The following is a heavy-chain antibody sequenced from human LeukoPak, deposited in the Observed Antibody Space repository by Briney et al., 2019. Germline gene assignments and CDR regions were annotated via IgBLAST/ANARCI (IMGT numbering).Heavy chain of an antibody. CDR1: GYTFTGYY. CDR2: INPNSGGT. D-gene: IGHD3-3*01. J-gene: IGHJ4*02. CDR3: ARTYSRITIFGVVTYTNYFGY. Sequence: ASVKVSCKASGYTFTGYYMHWVRQAPGQGLEWMGWINPNSGGTNYAQKFQGRVTMTRDTSISTAYMELSRLRSDDTAVYYCARTYSRITIFGVVTYTNYFGYWGQGTLVTVSS. V-gene: IGHV1-2*02.